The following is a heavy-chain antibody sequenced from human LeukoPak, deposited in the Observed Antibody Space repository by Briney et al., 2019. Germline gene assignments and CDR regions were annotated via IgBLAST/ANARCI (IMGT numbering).Heavy chain of an antibody. CDR1: GGSFSGYY. CDR3: ARAGTNNYYGSGSLDY. CDR2: IHHSGRT. D-gene: IGHD3-10*01. Sequence: SETLSLTCAVYGGSFSGYYWGWIRQPPGKGLEWIGEIHHSGRTKYNPSLTSRVTISLDTSKNQFSLKLSSVTAADTAVYYCARAGTNNYYGSGSLDYWGQGTLVTVSS. V-gene: IGHV4-34*01. J-gene: IGHJ4*02.